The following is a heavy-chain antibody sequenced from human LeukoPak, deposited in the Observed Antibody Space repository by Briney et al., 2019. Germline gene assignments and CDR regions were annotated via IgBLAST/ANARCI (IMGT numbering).Heavy chain of an antibody. D-gene: IGHD3-3*01. V-gene: IGHV1-69*04. CDR2: IIPILGIA. CDR1: GGTFSSYA. J-gene: IGHJ6*03. Sequence: SVKVSCKASGGTFSSYAISWVRQAPGQGLEWMGRIIPILGIANYAQKFQGRVTITADKSTSTAYMELSSLRSEDTAVYYCARGGAYYDFWSGYYAPTYYMDVWGKGTTVTVSS. CDR3: ARGGAYYDFWSGYYAPTYYMDV.